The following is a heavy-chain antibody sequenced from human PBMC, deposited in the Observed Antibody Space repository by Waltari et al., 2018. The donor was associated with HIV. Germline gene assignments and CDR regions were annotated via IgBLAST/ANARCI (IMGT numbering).Heavy chain of an antibody. Sequence: QVHLLQSGAEVKKPGASVKVSCKASGYTFTTYVMYWVRQAPGQRLEWLGWIDAGNGKTEYSQKFQGRLTFTRDTSASTVYMELSSLTSEDTAVYYCARDSLAISGSYWGYFDYWGQGTLVTVSS. D-gene: IGHD1-26*01. CDR3: ARDSLAISGSYWGYFDY. CDR2: IDAGNGKT. V-gene: IGHV1-3*01. J-gene: IGHJ4*02. CDR1: GYTFTTYV.